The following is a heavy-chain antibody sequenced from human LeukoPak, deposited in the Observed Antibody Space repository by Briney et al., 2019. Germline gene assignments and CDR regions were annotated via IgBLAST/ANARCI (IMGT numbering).Heavy chain of an antibody. CDR2: IYYSGST. CDR3: ARGSIAAAVPLGY. CDR1: GGSLRSYY. J-gene: IGHJ4*02. D-gene: IGHD6-13*01. Sequence: SETLSLTCTVSGGSLRSYYWSWIRQPPGKGLEWIGYIYYSGSTNYNPSLKSRVTISVDTSKNQFSLKLSSVTAADTAVYYCARGSIAAAVPLGYWGQGTLVTVSS. V-gene: IGHV4-59*01.